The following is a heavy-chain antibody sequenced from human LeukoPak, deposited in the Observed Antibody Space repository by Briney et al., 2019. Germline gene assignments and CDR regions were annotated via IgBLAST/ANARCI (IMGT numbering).Heavy chain of an antibody. CDR3: AGGLGSAEGNWFDP. Sequence: SETLSLTCTVSGVSISNYYWSWIRQPAGKGLEWIGRIYTSGSTNFSPSLKRRVTMSVNASKRQFSLKLTSVTAADAAVYYCAGGLGSAEGNWFDPWGQGTMVTVSS. CDR1: GVSISNYY. J-gene: IGHJ5*02. D-gene: IGHD2-15*01. V-gene: IGHV4-4*07. CDR2: IYTSGST.